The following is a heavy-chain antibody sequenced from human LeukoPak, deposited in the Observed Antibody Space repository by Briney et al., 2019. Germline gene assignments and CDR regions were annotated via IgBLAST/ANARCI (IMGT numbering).Heavy chain of an antibody. CDR2: ISTYNYNT. CDR1: GYTFTNYG. CDR3: ARDRPVVLGAVNDGGDAFDF. D-gene: IGHD2-2*01. J-gene: IGHJ3*01. V-gene: IGHV1-18*01. Sequence: ASVKVSCKASGYTFTNYGISWVRQAPGQGLEWMGWISTYNYNTNYAQKLQGRVIMTTDTSTTTAYMELRSLRSDDTAVYYCARDRPVVLGAVNDGGDAFDFWGQGTVVTVSS.